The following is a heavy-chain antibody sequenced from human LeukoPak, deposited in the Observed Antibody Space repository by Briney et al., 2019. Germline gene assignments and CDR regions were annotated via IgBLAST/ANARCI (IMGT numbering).Heavy chain of an antibody. D-gene: IGHD3-10*01. CDR3: ARLSVTMVRGVIPSYYYYYMDV. J-gene: IGHJ6*03. CDR1: GGSISSSSYY. CDR2: IYHSGST. V-gene: IGHV4-39*07. Sequence: RASETLSLTCTVSGGSISSSSYYWGWIRLPPGKGLQWIGSIYHSGSTYYNPSLKSRVTISVDTSKNQFSLKLSSVTAADTAVYYCARLSVTMVRGVIPSYYYYYMDVWGKGTTVTISS.